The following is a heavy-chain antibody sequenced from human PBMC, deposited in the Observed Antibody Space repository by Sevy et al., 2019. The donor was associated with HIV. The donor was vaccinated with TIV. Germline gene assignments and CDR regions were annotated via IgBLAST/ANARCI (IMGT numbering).Heavy chain of an antibody. J-gene: IGHJ6*02. V-gene: IGHV4-34*01. CDR1: GGSFSGYY. D-gene: IGHD2-2*02. Sequence: SETLSLTCAVYGGSFSGYYWSWIRQPPWKGLEWIGEINHSRSTNYNPSLKSRVTISVDTSKNQFSLKLSSVTAADTAVYYCARGPLSGDIVVVPAAIDYYYYGMDVWGQGTTVTVSS. CDR2: INHSRST. CDR3: ARGPLSGDIVVVPAAIDYYYYGMDV.